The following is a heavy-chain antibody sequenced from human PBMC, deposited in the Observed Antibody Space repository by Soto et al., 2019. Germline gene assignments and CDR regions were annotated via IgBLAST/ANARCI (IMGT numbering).Heavy chain of an antibody. CDR2: ISSSSSYI. J-gene: IGHJ6*03. Sequence: GGSLRLSCAASGFTFSSYSMNWVRQAPGKGLEWVSSISSSSSYIYYADSVKGRFTISRDNAKNSLYLQMNSLRAEDTAVYYCARDKGSGCSSTSCYAPYYMDVWGKGTTVTVSS. D-gene: IGHD2-2*01. CDR3: ARDKGSGCSSTSCYAPYYMDV. V-gene: IGHV3-21*01. CDR1: GFTFSSYS.